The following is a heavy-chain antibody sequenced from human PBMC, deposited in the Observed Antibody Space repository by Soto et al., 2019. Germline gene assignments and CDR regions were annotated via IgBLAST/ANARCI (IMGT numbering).Heavy chain of an antibody. D-gene: IGHD3-22*01. J-gene: IGHJ4*02. CDR1: GGSISSGGYY. Sequence: QVQLQESGPGLVKPSQTQSLTCTVSGGSISSGGYYWSWIRQHPGKGLEWIGYIYYSGSTYYNPFLKSRVTISEDTSKNHFSLKLSSVTDADTAVYYCAREEANGDYYDSRGYHYWGQGTLVSVSS. V-gene: IGHV4-31*03. CDR3: AREEANGDYYDSRGYHY. CDR2: IYYSGST.